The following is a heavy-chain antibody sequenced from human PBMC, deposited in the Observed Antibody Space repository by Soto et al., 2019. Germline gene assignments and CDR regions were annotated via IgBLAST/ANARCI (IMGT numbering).Heavy chain of an antibody. J-gene: IGHJ4*02. CDR1: GFTFSSYG. CDR2: IWYDGSNK. CDR3: AGSSGYYFFDY. D-gene: IGHD3-22*01. V-gene: IGHV3-33*01. Sequence: QVQLVESGGGVVQPGRSLRLSCAASGFTFSSYGMHWVRQAPGKGLEWVAVIWYDGSNKYYADSVKGRFTIPRDNSKNTLYLQMNSLRAEDTAVYYCAGSSGYYFFDYWGQGTLVTVSS.